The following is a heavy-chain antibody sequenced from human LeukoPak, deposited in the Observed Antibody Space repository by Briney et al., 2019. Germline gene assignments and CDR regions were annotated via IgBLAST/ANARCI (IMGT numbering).Heavy chain of an antibody. CDR3: AKGGYRSPTESDY. CDR2: ISGSGGST. V-gene: IGHV3-23*01. J-gene: IGHJ4*02. CDR1: GFTFSSYA. Sequence: TGGSLRLSCAASGFTFSSYAMSWVRQAPGKGLEWVSAISGSGGSTYYADSVKGRFTISRDNSKNTLYLQMNSLRAEDTAVYYCAKGGYRSPTESDYWGQGTLVTVSS. D-gene: IGHD5-12*01.